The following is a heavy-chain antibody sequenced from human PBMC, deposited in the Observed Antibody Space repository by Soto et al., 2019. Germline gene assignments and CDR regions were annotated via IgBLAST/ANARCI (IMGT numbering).Heavy chain of an antibody. V-gene: IGHV4-59*01. J-gene: IGHJ4*02. CDR2: INYNGRT. D-gene: IGHD6-13*01. Sequence: QVQLQESGPGLVKPSETLSLTCTVSGGSISTYYWSWIRQPPGKGLEWIGYINYNGRTNYNPSLKSPVTMSLDTSKNQFSLKPRSVTAADTAVFYCARYAGSSWFDYWGQGTLVTVSS. CDR3: ARYAGSSWFDY. CDR1: GGSISTYY.